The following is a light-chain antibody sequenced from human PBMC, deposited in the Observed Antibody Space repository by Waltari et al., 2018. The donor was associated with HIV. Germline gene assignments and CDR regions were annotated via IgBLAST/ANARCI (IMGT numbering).Light chain of an antibody. Sequence: SYVVTQPPSVSVAPGQTAGITCGGATIGRKSVHWYQQKPGQAPVLVIYYDNARPSGIPERFSGSSSGNTATLTINRVEAGDEADYYCQVWDSNSDHMIFGGGTKLTVL. CDR3: QVWDSNSDHMI. V-gene: IGLV3-21*04. J-gene: IGLJ2*01. CDR2: YDN. CDR1: TIGRKS.